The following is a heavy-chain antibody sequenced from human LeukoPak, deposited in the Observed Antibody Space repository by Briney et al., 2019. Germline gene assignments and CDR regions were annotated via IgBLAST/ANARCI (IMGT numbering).Heavy chain of an antibody. Sequence: SCKASGFTFTSSAMQWVRQAPGKGLEWVAFIRYDGSNKYYADSVKGRFTISRDNSKNTLYLQMNSLRAEDTAVYYCAKDTDSSSWYSFDYWGQGTLVTVSS. D-gene: IGHD6-13*01. J-gene: IGHJ4*02. CDR1: GFTFTSSA. CDR2: IRYDGSNK. CDR3: AKDTDSSSWYSFDY. V-gene: IGHV3-30*02.